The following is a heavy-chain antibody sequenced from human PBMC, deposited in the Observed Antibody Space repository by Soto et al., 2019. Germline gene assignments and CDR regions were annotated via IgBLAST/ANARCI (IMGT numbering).Heavy chain of an antibody. D-gene: IGHD6-19*01. J-gene: IGHJ3*01. CDR1: GYTFTGYY. Sequence: ASVKVSCKASGYTFTGYYMHWVRQAPGQGLEWMGWINPNSGGTNYAQKFQGRVTMTRDTSISTAYMELSRLRSDDTAVYYCARDLPGIAVAGISWEVWGQGTMVTVSS. V-gene: IGHV1-2*02. CDR2: INPNSGGT. CDR3: ARDLPGIAVAGISWEV.